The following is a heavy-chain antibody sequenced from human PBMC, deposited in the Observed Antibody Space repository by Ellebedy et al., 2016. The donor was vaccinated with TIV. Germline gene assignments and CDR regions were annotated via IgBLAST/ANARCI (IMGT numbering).Heavy chain of an antibody. D-gene: IGHD6-19*01. CDR1: GYMFTNYY. CDR2: THPSGGST. J-gene: IGHJ6*02. V-gene: IGHV1-46*01. Sequence: ASVKVSCKASGYMFTNYYLHWVRQAPGQGLEWMGITHPSGGSTSYAQKFQGRVNMTGDTSTSKVFLEMSSLRAGDTAIYYCARGSYSITVEGSMDVWGQGTTVTVSS. CDR3: ARGSYSITVEGSMDV.